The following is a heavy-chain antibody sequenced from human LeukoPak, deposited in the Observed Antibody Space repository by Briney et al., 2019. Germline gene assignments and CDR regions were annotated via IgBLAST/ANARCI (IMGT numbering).Heavy chain of an antibody. Sequence: PGGSLRLSCAASGFTFSSYEMNWVRQAPGKGLEWVSYISSSGSTIYYADSVKGRFTISRDSAKNSLYLQMNSLRAEDTAVYYCAKTYYYDSSVGYWGQGTLVTVSS. J-gene: IGHJ4*02. D-gene: IGHD3-22*01. CDR1: GFTFSSYE. CDR2: ISSSGSTI. CDR3: AKTYYYDSSVGY. V-gene: IGHV3-48*03.